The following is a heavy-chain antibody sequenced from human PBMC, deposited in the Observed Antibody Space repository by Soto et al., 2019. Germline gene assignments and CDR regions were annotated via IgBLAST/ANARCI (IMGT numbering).Heavy chain of an antibody. CDR2: IYHSGST. CDR1: GGSISSSNW. J-gene: IGHJ3*02. Sequence: QVQLQESGPGLVKPSGTLSLTCAVSGGSISSSNWWSWVGQPPGKGMERIGEIYHSGSTNYNPSLKSRVTISVDKSKNQFSLKMSAVTAANTAVYYCARVLGNDAFDIWGQGTMVTVSS. CDR3: ARVLGNDAFDI. V-gene: IGHV4-4*02. D-gene: IGHD3-3*02.